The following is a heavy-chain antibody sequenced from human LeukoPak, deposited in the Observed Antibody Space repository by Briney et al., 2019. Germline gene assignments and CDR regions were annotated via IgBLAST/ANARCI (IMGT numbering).Heavy chain of an antibody. D-gene: IGHD5-18*01. CDR3: ARSPGYSYHDY. J-gene: IGHJ4*02. CDR1: GFTFSSYA. CDR2: IKQDGSEK. Sequence: GGSLRLSCAASGFTFSSYAMNWVRQAPGKGLEWVANIKQDGSEKFYADSVKGRFTISRDNAKNSLYLQMNSLSAEDTAVYYCARSPGYSYHDYWGQGTLVTVSS. V-gene: IGHV3-7*01.